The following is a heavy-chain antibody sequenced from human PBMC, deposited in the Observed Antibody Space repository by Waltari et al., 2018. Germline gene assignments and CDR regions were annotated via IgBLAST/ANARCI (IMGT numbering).Heavy chain of an antibody. CDR1: GGSTSSGAP. CDR3: ARGELLFDY. Sequence: QVQLQASAPGLVNPSQTLSPTCTVSGGSTSSGAPWNWIRQHPGKGLEWFGYIYHSGSTFYNPSLQSRVTISVDTSKNQFSLKLNSVTAADTAVYYCARGELLFDYWGQGALVTVSS. V-gene: IGHV4-31*03. CDR2: IYHSGST. D-gene: IGHD1-7*01. J-gene: IGHJ4*02.